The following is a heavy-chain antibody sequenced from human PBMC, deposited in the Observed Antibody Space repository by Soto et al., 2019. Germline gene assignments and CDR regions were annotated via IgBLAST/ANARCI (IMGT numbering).Heavy chain of an antibody. J-gene: IGHJ6*02. CDR1: GFTFSSYW. D-gene: IGHD6-19*01. V-gene: IGHV3-74*01. Sequence: EVQLVESGGGLVQPGGSLRLSCAASGFTFSSYWMRWVRQAPGKGLVWVSRIKSGGSSTSYADSVKGRFTISRDNAKNTLYRRIKGLGVEETAVYYCAGGIAVVVYICYYYYGMDVWGQGTTVTVSS. CDR2: IKSGGSST. CDR3: AGGIAVVVYICYYYYGMDV.